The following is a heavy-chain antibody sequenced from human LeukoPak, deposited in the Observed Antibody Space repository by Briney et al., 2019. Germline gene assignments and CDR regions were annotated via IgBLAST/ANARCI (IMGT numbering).Heavy chain of an antibody. J-gene: IGHJ4*02. CDR1: GYTFSGHY. D-gene: IGHD6-13*01. CDR2: INPNSGGT. V-gene: IGHV1-2*02. Sequence: ASVKVSCKASGYTFSGHYMHWVRQAPGQGLEWMGWINPNSGGTHYAQKFQGRVTMTRDTSINTGYIELSRLRSDDTAVYYCARYRHSSSWPSFDYWGQGTLVTVSS. CDR3: ARYRHSSSWPSFDY.